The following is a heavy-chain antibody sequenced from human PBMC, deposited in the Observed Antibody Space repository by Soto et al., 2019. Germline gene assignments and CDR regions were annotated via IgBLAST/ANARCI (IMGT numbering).Heavy chain of an antibody. J-gene: IGHJ4*02. Sequence: LSISCTVCGGSVSSYHWSWIRQSPGKGLEWIGYTSNSAPTIYNPSLKSRVTISADTSKNQFSLRLSSVTAADTAVYFCARLFRDVYNAVEYWGQGALVTVSS. V-gene: IGHV4-59*08. CDR2: TSNSAPT. D-gene: IGHD3-3*01. CDR3: ARLFRDVYNAVEY. CDR1: GGSVSSYH.